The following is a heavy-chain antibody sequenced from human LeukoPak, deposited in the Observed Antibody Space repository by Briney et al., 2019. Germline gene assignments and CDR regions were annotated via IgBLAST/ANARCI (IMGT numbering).Heavy chain of an antibody. V-gene: IGHV4-34*01. D-gene: IGHD3-22*01. CDR1: GVSFSGYY. CDR2: INHSGST. J-gene: IGHJ4*02. CDR3: ARGLPGNYDSSGYYTDY. Sequence: SETLSLTCAVYGVSFSGYYWSWIRQPPGKGLEWIGEINHSGSTNYNPSLKSRVTISVDTSKNQFSLKLSSVTAADTAVYYCARGLPGNYDSSGYYTDYWGQGTLVTVSS.